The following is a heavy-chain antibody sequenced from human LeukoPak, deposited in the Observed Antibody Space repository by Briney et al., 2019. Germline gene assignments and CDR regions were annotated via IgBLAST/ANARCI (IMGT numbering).Heavy chain of an antibody. J-gene: IGHJ5*01. CDR1: GYSFTSYW. V-gene: IGHV5-51*01. CDR2: IYPGDSDT. D-gene: IGHD2-2*01. Sequence: GESLKISCKGSGYSFTSYWIGWVRQMPGKGLEWMGIIYPGDSDTRYSPSFQGQVTISADKSISTAYLQWSSLKASDTAMYYCARREVQLLQNGDWFDPWGQGTLVIGSS. CDR3: ARREVQLLQNGDWFDP.